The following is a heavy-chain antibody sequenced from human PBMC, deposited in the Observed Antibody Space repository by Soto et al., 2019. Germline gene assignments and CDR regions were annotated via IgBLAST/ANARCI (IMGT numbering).Heavy chain of an antibody. D-gene: IGHD1-7*01. CDR2: IYYSGTT. J-gene: IGHJ6*02. CDR3: ARDDNWNYNGYGMDV. V-gene: IGHV4-30-4*01. CDR1: GGSISSGDYY. Sequence: SETLSLTCTVSGGSISSGDYYWSWIRQPPGKGLEWIGYIYYSGTTYYNPSLKSRVTISVDTSKNQFSLKVSSVTAADTAVYYCARDDNWNYNGYGMDVWGQGTTVTAP.